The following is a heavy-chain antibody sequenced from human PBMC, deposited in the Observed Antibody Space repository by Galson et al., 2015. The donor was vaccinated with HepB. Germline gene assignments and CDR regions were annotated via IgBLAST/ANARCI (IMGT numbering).Heavy chain of an antibody. D-gene: IGHD2-15*01. V-gene: IGHV4-59*01. CDR1: GVSISSYY. J-gene: IGHJ4*02. Sequence: ETLSLTCTVSGVSISSYYWSWIRQPPGKGLEWIGYIYYSGSTNYNPSLKSRVTISVDTSKNQFSLKLSSVTAADTAVYYCAGGLLLVHYWGQGTLVTVSS. CDR3: AGGLLLVHY. CDR2: IYYSGST.